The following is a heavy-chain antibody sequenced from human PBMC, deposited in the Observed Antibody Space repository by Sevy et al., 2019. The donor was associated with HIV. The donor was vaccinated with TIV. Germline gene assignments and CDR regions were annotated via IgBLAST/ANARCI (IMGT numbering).Heavy chain of an antibody. CDR1: GYTFTSYG. V-gene: IGHV1-18*01. Sequence: ASVKVSCKASGYTFTSYGISWARQAPGQGLEWMGWISAYNGNTNYAQKLQGRVTMTTDTSTSTAYMELRSLRSDDTAVYYCARNFRGYDFWSGYDFDYWGQGTLVTVSS. J-gene: IGHJ4*02. CDR2: ISAYNGNT. D-gene: IGHD3-3*01. CDR3: ARNFRGYDFWSGYDFDY.